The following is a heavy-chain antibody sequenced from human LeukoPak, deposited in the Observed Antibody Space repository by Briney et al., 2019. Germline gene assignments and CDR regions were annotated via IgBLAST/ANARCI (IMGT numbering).Heavy chain of an antibody. Sequence: SQTLSLTCTVSGGSISSYYWSWIRQPPGKGLEWIGYIYYSGSTNYNPSLKSRVTISVDTSKNQFSLKLSSVTAADTAVYYCARGDDFWSGFDNWFDPWGQGTLVTVSS. CDR1: GGSISSYY. D-gene: IGHD3-3*01. J-gene: IGHJ5*02. CDR3: ARGDDFWSGFDNWFDP. CDR2: IYYSGST. V-gene: IGHV4-59*01.